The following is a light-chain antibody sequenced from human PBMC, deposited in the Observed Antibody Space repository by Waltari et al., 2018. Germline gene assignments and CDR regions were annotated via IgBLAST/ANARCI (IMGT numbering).Light chain of an antibody. CDR2: GG. CDR1: ARDVGTYKS. V-gene: IGLV2-23*01. J-gene: IGLJ3*02. CDR3: CSYAGSGPWV. Sequence: QSALTQPASVSGSPGQSVPISCTEPARDVGTYKSVPWYQHHPGKAPKLILSGGSSPFSGSTSGNTASLTISGLQAEDEAHYYCCSYAGSGPWVFGGGTKLTVL.